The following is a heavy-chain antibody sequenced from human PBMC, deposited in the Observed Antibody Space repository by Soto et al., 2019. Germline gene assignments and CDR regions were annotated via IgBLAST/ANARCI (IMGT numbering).Heavy chain of an antibody. J-gene: IGHJ6*03. CDR3: AGRYCTNGVCYTNYYYYIDV. CDR2: IPISGGNT. D-gene: IGHD2-8*01. CDR1: GFPFSPYA. Sequence: EVQLLESGGGLVQPGGSRRLSGEASGFPFSPYAWTWAAQPQGKGLDGVSPIPISGGNTYYADSVQGRFTISRDNSKNTLHLQMNSLRAEDTAVYYCAGRYCTNGVCYTNYYYYIDVWGKGTTVTVSS. V-gene: IGHV3-23*01.